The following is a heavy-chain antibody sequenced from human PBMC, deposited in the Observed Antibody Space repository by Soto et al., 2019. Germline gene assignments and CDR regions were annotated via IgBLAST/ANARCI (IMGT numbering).Heavy chain of an antibody. V-gene: IGHV1-3*01. CDR1: GYTFTSYA. D-gene: IGHD3-22*01. J-gene: IGHJ4*02. Sequence: ASVKVSCKASGYTFTSYAMHWVRQAPGQRLEWMGWINAGNGNTKYPQKFQGRVTITRDTSASTAYMELSSLRSEDTAVYYCVHSSGYYSFDYWGQGTLVTVSS. CDR3: VHSSGYYSFDY. CDR2: INAGNGNT.